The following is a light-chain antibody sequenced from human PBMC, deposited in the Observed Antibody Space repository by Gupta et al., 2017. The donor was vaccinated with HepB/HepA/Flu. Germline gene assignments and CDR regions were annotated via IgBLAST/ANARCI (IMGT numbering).Light chain of an antibody. V-gene: IGLV1-40*01. CDR2: ANS. CDR3: QSFDNSLTAVV. CDR1: RSNIGAHYD. J-gene: IGLJ2*01. Sequence: QSVLTQPPSVSGAPGRTVTISSTGSRSNIGAHYDVNWYQHLPGTAPKLLLYANSNRPSGVPDRFSGSKSGTSASLAITGLQAEDEAHYYCQSFDNSLTAVVFGGGTKLTVL.